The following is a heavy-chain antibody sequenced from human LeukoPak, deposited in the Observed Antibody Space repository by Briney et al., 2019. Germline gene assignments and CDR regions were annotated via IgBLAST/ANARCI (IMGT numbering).Heavy chain of an antibody. Sequence: GGSLRLSCVASGFTFSSYSMNWVRQAPGKGLEWVSYITSSSETIYYADSVKGRFTISRDNAKNSLYLQMNSLRAEDTAVYYCARDATPDSSSGWGQGTLVTVSS. CDR2: ITSSSETI. J-gene: IGHJ4*02. CDR1: GFTFSSYS. D-gene: IGHD3-3*01. V-gene: IGHV3-48*01. CDR3: ARDATPDSSSG.